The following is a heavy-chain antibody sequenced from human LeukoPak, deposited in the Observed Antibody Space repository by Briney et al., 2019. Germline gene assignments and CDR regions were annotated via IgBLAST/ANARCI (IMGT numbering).Heavy chain of an antibody. CDR3: ARDVGYCSGGSCYRWFAS. D-gene: IGHD2-15*01. J-gene: IGHJ5*01. CDR2: ISTGSAVI. V-gene: IGHV3-48*01. Sequence: PGGSLRLSCAASGFTFSTYSMSWVRQAPGKGLEWVSYISTGSAVIYYADSVKARFTISRDDARNSVSLQMNSLRADDTAVYYCARDVGYCSGGSCYRWFASWGQGTLVTVSP. CDR1: GFTFSTYS.